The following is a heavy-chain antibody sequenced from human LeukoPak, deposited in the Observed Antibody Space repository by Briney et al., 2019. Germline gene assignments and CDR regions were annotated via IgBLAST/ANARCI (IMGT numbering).Heavy chain of an antibody. CDR1: GFTFSSYG. CDR2: ISGSGGST. J-gene: IGHJ6*03. D-gene: IGHD2-2*01. V-gene: IGHV3-23*01. CDR3: AKDNEFRSSTSKILRAINSVGYYYYMDV. Sequence: PGGSLRLSCAASGFTFSSYGMSWVRQAPGKGLEWVSAISGSGGSTYYADSVKGRFTISRDNSKNTLYLQMNSLRAEDTAVYYCAKDNEFRSSTSKILRAINSVGYYYYMDVWGKGTTVTISS.